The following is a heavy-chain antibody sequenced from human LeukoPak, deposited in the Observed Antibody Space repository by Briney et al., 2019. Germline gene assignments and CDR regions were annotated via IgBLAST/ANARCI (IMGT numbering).Heavy chain of an antibody. D-gene: IGHD1-7*01. CDR2: ISGSGGST. J-gene: IGHJ1*01. V-gene: IGHV3-23*01. Sequence: GGSLRLSCAASGFTFSSYAMSWVRQAPGKGLEWVSAISGSGGSTYYADSVKGRFTISGDNSKNTLYLQMNSLRAEDTAVYYCAAGTAAAEYFQHWGQGTLVTVSS. CDR1: GFTFSSYA. CDR3: AAGTAAAEYFQH.